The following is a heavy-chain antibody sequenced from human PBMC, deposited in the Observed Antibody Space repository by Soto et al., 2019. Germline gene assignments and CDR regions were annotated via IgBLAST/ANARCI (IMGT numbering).Heavy chain of an antibody. CDR1: GYPFTSNR. CDR3: ARDRSGWDDF. Sequence: QVHLVQSGPEVKKTGASVKVSCKTSGYPFTSNRPRWVRRAPGQGLEWMGWISPHNGNAKYAQQFQERVTMTADTPASTVYMELRSLRSDDSAVFYCARDRSGWDDFWGKGTLVTVSA. D-gene: IGHD6-19*01. J-gene: IGHJ4*02. CDR2: ISPHNGNA. V-gene: IGHV1-18*01.